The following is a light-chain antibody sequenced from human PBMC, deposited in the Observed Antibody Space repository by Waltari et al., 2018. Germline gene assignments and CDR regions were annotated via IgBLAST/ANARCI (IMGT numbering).Light chain of an antibody. CDR3: QQSSSTPPWT. V-gene: IGKV1-39*01. CDR2: SAT. J-gene: IGKJ1*01. CDR1: QSISNW. Sequence: DIQMTQSPSSLSASVGDRVTITCRASQSISNWLNWYQQKPGKAPKLLIYSATRLQSGVPSRFSGSGSGTDFTLTISSLQPEDFATYYCQQSSSTPPWTFGQGTKVEIK.